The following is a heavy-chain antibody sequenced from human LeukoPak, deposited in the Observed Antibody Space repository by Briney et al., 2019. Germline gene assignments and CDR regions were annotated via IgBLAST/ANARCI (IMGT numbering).Heavy chain of an antibody. D-gene: IGHD6-19*01. J-gene: IGHJ3*02. CDR2: IYTSGST. CDR3: ARGGWTLASDAFDI. CDR1: GGSLSSYY. V-gene: IGHV4-4*07. Sequence: SETLSLTCTVSGGSLSSYYWSWIRQPAGKGLEWIGRIYTSGSTNYNPSLKSRVTMSVDTSKNQFSLKLSSVTAADTAVYYCARGGWTLASDAFDIWGQGTMVTVSS.